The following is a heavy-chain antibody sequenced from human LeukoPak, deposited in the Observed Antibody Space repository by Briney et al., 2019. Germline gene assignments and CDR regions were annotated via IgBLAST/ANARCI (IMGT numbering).Heavy chain of an antibody. V-gene: IGHV3-74*01. D-gene: IGHD6-19*01. Sequence: GSLRLSCAASGFTFSSYWMHWVRQAPGKGLVWVSRINTDGSSTSYADSVKGRFTISRDNAKNTLYLQMNSLRAEDTAVYYCARGEQWLAPINSGPDYWGQGTLVTVSS. CDR2: INTDGSST. CDR3: ARGEQWLAPINSGPDY. J-gene: IGHJ4*02. CDR1: GFTFSSYW.